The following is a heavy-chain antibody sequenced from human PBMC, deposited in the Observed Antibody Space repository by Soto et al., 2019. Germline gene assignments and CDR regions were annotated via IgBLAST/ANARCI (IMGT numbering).Heavy chain of an antibody. D-gene: IGHD2-15*01. J-gene: IGHJ3*02. CDR2: IKSKTDGGTT. V-gene: IGHV3-15*01. CDR3: TTELGYCSGGSCYDAFDI. Sequence: GGSLRLSCAASGFTFSNAWMSWVRQAPGKGLEWVGRIKSKTDGGTTDYAAPVKGRFTISRDDSKNTLYLQMNSLKTEDTAVYYCTTELGYCSGGSCYDAFDIWGQGTMVTVSS. CDR1: GFTFSNAW.